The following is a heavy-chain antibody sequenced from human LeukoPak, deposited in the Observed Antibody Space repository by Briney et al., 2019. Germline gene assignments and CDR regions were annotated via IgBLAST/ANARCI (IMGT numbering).Heavy chain of an antibody. Sequence: ASVKVSCKASGYTFTNYDINWVRQATGQGLEWMGWMNPRSGYTGYLQKFHGRVTMTGSTSISTAYLELNSLTSEDTAVYYCARGNRLYSSSWSSLPFDIWGQGSMVTVSS. CDR1: GYTFTNYD. CDR3: ARGNRLYSSSWSSLPFDI. D-gene: IGHD6-13*01. J-gene: IGHJ3*02. CDR2: MNPRSGYT. V-gene: IGHV1-8*01.